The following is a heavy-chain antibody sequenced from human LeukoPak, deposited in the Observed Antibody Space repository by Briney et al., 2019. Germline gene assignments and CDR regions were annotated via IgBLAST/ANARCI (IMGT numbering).Heavy chain of an antibody. V-gene: IGHV3-23*01. J-gene: IGHJ6*03. D-gene: IGHD5-18*01. CDR3: ASQYIEVNYYYHMDV. Sequence: GSLRPSCAAPGFTFSSYGMAWVRQAPGKGLEWVSTINGSGVSTYYGDSVKGRFTISRDNSKNTLYLQMNSLRVEDTAVYYCASQYIEVNYYYHMDVWGTGTTVIVSS. CDR1: GFTFSSYG. CDR2: INGSGVST.